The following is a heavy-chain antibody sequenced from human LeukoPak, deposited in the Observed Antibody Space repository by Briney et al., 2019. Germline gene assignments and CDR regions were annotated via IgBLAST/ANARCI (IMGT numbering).Heavy chain of an antibody. J-gene: IGHJ4*02. CDR3: ASLRLYSYVASFDY. Sequence: SETLSLTCTVSGGSISSGSYYWSWIRQPAGKGLEWIGRIYTSGSTNYNPSLKSRVTISVDTSKNQFSLKLSSVTAADTAVYYCASLRLYSYVASFDYWGQGTLVTVSS. D-gene: IGHD5-18*01. V-gene: IGHV4-61*02. CDR1: GGSISSGSYY. CDR2: IYTSGST.